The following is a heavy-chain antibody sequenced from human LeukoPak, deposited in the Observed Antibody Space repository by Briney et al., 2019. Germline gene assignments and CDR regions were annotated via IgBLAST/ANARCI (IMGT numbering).Heavy chain of an antibody. CDR1: GYTFTKYY. D-gene: IGHD2-2*01. V-gene: IGHV1-46*01. Sequence: ASVKVSCKASGYTFTKYYMHWVRQAPGQGLEWMGIINPSGGSTSYAQKFQGRVTMTRDTSTSTVYMELSSLRSEDTAVYYCARATIQTTAAAAPDPWGQGTLVPVSS. CDR2: INPSGGST. CDR3: ARATIQTTAAAAPDP. J-gene: IGHJ5*02.